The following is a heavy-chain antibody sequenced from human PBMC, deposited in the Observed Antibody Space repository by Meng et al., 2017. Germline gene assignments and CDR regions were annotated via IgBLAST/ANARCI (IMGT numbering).Heavy chain of an antibody. D-gene: IGHD6-19*01. CDR1: GYTFTSYD. J-gene: IGHJ4*02. Sequence: VQLVQSGAEVRTPGSSVKVSCKASGYTFTSYDINWVRPATGQGLEWMGWMNPYSGNTGYAQKFQGRVTMTRNTSISTAYMELSSLRSEDTAVYYCARYVAVAGVDYWGQGTLVTVSS. CDR2: MNPYSGNT. V-gene: IGHV1-8*01. CDR3: ARYVAVAGVDY.